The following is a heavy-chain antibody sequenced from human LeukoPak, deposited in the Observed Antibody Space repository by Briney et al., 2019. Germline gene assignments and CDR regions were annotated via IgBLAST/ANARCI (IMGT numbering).Heavy chain of an antibody. CDR1: GFTFSSYA. D-gene: IGHD3-22*01. CDR2: ISGSGGST. J-gene: IGHJ3*02. CDR3: AKEEELYYYDSSGTRGDAFDI. Sequence: GGSLRLSWAAAGFTFSSYAMSWVRQAPGKGLEWVSAISGSGGSTYYADSVKGRFTISRDNYKNTLYLQMNSLRAEDTAVYYCAKEEELYYYDSSGTRGDAFDIWGQGTMVTVSS. V-gene: IGHV3-23*01.